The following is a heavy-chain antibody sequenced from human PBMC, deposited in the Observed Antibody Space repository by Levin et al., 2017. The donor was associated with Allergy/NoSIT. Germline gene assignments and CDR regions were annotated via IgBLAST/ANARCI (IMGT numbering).Heavy chain of an antibody. CDR1: GFTFSSYW. J-gene: IGHJ3*02. CDR2: IKQDGSEK. D-gene: IGHD2-2*03. CDR3: ARGARWIRDAFDI. Sequence: GASVKVSCAASGFTFSSYWMSWVRQAPGKGLEWVANIKQDGSEKYYVDSVKGRFTISRDNAKNSLYLQMNSLRAEDTAVYYCARGARWIRDAFDIWGQGTMVTVSS. V-gene: IGHV3-7*01.